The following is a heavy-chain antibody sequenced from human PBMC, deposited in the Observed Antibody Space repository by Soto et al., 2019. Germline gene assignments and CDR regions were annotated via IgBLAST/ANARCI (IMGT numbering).Heavy chain of an antibody. J-gene: IGHJ6*02. CDR1: GGSFSGYY. CDR3: ARAGVVVVAASLHYYYGMDV. V-gene: IGHV4-34*01. Sequence: QVQLQQWGAGLLKPSETLSLTCAVYGGSFSGYYWSWIRQPPGKGLEWIGEINHSGSTNYNPSLKSRVTISVDTSKNQFSVKLSSVTAADTAVYYCARAGVVVVAASLHYYYGMDVWGQGTTVTVSS. CDR2: INHSGST. D-gene: IGHD2-15*01.